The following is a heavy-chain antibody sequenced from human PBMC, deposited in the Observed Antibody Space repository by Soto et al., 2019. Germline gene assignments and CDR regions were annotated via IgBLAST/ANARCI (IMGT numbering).Heavy chain of an antibody. CDR2: IYPGDSDT. J-gene: IGHJ4*02. V-gene: IGHV5-51*01. D-gene: IGHD3-10*01. CDR3: ARHESFDVSYGSGSGIDY. CDR1: GYSFTSYW. Sequence: EVQLVQSGAEVKKPGESLKISCKGSGYSFTSYWIAWVRQMPGKGLEWMGIIYPGDSDTRYSPSFQGQVTISADKSISTAYLQWSSLKASDTAMYYCARHESFDVSYGSGSGIDYWGQGTLVTVSS.